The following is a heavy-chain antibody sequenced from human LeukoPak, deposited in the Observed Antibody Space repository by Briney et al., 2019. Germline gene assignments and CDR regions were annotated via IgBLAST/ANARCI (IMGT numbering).Heavy chain of an antibody. CDR3: ARDLAYGDKPAGGT. V-gene: IGHV3-53*01. J-gene: IGHJ5*02. CDR1: GFSISSHA. CDR2: IYSGGST. Sequence: PGGSLRLSCGASGFSISSHAMSWVRQAPGKGLEWVSVIYSGGSTYYADSVKGRFTISRDNSKNTLYLQMNSLRAEDTAVYYCARDLAYGDKPAGGTWGQGTLVTVSS. D-gene: IGHD4-17*01.